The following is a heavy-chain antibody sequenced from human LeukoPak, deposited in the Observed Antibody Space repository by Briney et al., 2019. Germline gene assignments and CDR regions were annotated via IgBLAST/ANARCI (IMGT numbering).Heavy chain of an antibody. CDR2: ISSGSTI. D-gene: IGHD6-19*01. CDR1: GFTFSSYE. J-gene: IGHJ4*02. V-gene: IGHV3-48*03. Sequence: QPGGSLRLSCAASGFTFSSYEMNWVRQAPGKGVEGVSYISSGSTIYDADSVKGRFTISRDNAKNSLYLQMNGLRAEDTAVYYCARESIAVAGAPFDYWGQGTLVTVSS. CDR3: ARESIAVAGAPFDY.